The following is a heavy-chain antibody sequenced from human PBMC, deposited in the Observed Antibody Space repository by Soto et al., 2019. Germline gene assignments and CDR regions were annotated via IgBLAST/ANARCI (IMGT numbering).Heavy chain of an antibody. Sequence: PSETLSLTCSVSGASIRSYYWHWIRQPPGKGLEWIGFIYNSGSTYYNSSLKSRVTISVDRSKNHFFLNLTSVTAADTAVYYCATYRKFFQIWGQGTKVTVSS. J-gene: IGHJ3*02. CDR3: ATYRKFFQI. CDR1: GASIRSYY. V-gene: IGHV4-59*04. CDR2: IYNSGST.